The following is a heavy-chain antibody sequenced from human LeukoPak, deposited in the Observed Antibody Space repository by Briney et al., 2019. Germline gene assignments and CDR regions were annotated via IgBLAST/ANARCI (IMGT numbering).Heavy chain of an antibody. CDR3: ARMAEYDYVWGSYRSGFDY. D-gene: IGHD3-16*02. J-gene: IGHJ4*02. Sequence: ASVKVSCKASGYTFTSYDIHWVRQATGQGLEWMGWMNPNSGNTGYAQKFQGRVTMTRNTSISTAYMELSSLRSEDTAVYYCARMAEYDYVWGSYRSGFDYWGQGTLVTVSS. CDR1: GYTFTSYD. CDR2: MNPNSGNT. V-gene: IGHV1-8*01.